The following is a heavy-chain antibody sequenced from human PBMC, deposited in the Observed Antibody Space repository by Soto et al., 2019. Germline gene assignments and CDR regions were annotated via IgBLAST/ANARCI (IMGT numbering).Heavy chain of an antibody. Sequence: QGQLQESGPGLVKPSQTLSLTCTVSGASINSGGYYWSWIRQLPGKGLEWIGYIYLSGNTYYNPSLESRVTISRDTCQNQFSRQLGSVIAGDTAVYYCARGNAWGVILAYWGQGTLVPVSS. CDR1: GASINSGGYY. J-gene: IGHJ4*02. D-gene: IGHD3-16*02. CDR3: ARGNAWGVILAY. CDR2: IYLSGNT. V-gene: IGHV4-31*03.